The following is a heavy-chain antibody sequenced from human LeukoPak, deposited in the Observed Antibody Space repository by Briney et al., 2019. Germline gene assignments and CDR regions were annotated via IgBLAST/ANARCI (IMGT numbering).Heavy chain of an antibody. CDR1: GFTFSSYA. J-gene: IGHJ5*02. Sequence: PGGSLRLSCAASGFTFSSYAMSWVRQAPGKGLEWVSAISGSGGSTYYADSVKGRFTISRDNAMNTVYLQMNSLRAEDTAVYYCARVLSGSWDWFDPWGQGTLVTVSS. V-gene: IGHV3-23*01. CDR3: ARVLSGSWDWFDP. D-gene: IGHD3-22*01. CDR2: ISGSGGST.